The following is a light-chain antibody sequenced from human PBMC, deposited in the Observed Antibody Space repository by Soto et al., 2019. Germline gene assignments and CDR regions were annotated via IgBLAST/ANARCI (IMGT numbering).Light chain of an antibody. CDR3: QSYDSSLSGYVV. V-gene: IGLV1-40*01. J-gene: IGLJ2*01. CDR1: SSNIGAGYD. CDR2: GNS. Sequence: QSVLTQPPSVSGAPGQRVTISCTGSSSNIGAGYDVHWYQQLPGTAPKLLICGNSNRSSGVPDRFSGSKSGTSASLAITGLQAEDEADYYCQSYDSSLSGYVVFGGGTQLTVL.